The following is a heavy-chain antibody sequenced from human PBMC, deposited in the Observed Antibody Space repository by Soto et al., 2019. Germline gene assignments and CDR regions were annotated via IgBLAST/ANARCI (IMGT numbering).Heavy chain of an antibody. CDR2: IWYDGSNK. J-gene: IGHJ3*02. V-gene: IGHV3-33*01. CDR3: ARDLSGDYGALDT. D-gene: IGHD4-17*01. CDR1: GFTFSSYG. Sequence: LRLSCAPSGFTFSSYGMHWSRQAPGKGLEWVAVIWYDGSNKVYADSVKGRFTISRDNSKNTLYLQMNSLRAEDTAVYYCARDLSGDYGALDTWGQGTMVTVSS.